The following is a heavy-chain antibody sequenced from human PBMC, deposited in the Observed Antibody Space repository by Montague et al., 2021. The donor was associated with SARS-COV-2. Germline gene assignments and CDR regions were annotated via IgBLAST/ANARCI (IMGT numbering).Heavy chain of an antibody. J-gene: IGHJ6*02. Sequence: SLRLSCAASGFTFSSYAMSWVCQAPGKGLEWVSAVSGSGGSTYYADSVRGRFTISRDNSKNTLYLQMNSLRAEDTAVYYCAKVGSSWYHGYYYGMDVWGQGTTVTVSS. CDR1: GFTFSSYA. CDR2: VSGSGGST. D-gene: IGHD6-13*01. V-gene: IGHV3-23*01. CDR3: AKVGSSWYHGYYYGMDV.